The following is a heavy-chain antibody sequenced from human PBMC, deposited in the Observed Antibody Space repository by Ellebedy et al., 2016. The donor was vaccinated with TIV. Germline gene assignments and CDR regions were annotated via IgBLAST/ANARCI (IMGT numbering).Heavy chain of an antibody. J-gene: IGHJ1*01. CDR2: IHPGDSDT. V-gene: IGHV5-51*01. CDR3: VRLRIVVAEEYFQH. D-gene: IGHD6-19*01. CDR1: GYSFTDYL. Sequence: GGSLRLSCKGSGYSFTDYLTGWVLQMPGNGLEWLGFIHPGDSDTTYSPSFQGHVTLSTDKSIGTAYLQWNSLKASDTAMSYCVRLRIVVAEEYFQHWGQGTLVAVSS.